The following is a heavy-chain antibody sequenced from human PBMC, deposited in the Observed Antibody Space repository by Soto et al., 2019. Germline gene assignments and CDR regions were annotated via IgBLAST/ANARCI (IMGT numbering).Heavy chain of an antibody. V-gene: IGHV3-23*01. D-gene: IGHD3-10*01. Sequence: EVQLLESGGGLVQPGGSLRLCCAASGFTFNNYAMTWVRQAPGKGLDRGSAISGGGEITSYADSVKGGFTVSRDGSKTTLYLQMSSLRAEDTALYYCAKGRGGSGSLPPRVDFWGQGTLVTVSS. J-gene: IGHJ4*02. CDR3: AKGRGGSGSLPPRVDF. CDR1: GFTFNNYA. CDR2: ISGGGEIT.